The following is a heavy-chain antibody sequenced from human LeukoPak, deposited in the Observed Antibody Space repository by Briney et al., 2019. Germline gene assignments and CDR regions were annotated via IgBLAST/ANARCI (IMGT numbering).Heavy chain of an antibody. CDR2: INSDGSST. V-gene: IGHV3-74*01. J-gene: IGHJ4*02. CDR3: ARTGYSSSWYRYYFDY. Sequence: GGSLRLSCAASGFTFSSYWMHWVRQAPGKGLVWVSRINSDGSSTSYADSVKGRFTISRDNAKNTLYLQMNSLRAEDTAVYYCARTGYSSSWYRYYFDYWGQGTLVTVSS. D-gene: IGHD6-13*01. CDR1: GFTFSSYW.